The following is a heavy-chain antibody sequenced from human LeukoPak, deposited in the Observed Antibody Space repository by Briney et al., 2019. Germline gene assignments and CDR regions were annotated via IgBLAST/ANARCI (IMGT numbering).Heavy chain of an antibody. D-gene: IGHD3-10*01. V-gene: IGHV5-51*01. Sequence: PGESLKISCKGSGYSFIRNRIGWVRQMPGKGLEWMAFIYPGDTDTRYSPSFQGQVTISADKSISTAYLQWSSLTASDTAMYYCARQGLGAMVRGVILAFDIWGQGTMVTVSS. CDR2: IYPGDTDT. CDR1: GYSFIRNR. J-gene: IGHJ3*02. CDR3: ARQGLGAMVRGVILAFDI.